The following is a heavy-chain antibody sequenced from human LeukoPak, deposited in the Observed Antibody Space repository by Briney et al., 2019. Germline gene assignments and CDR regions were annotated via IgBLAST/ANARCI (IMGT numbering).Heavy chain of an antibody. CDR1: GGSFSGYY. CDR2: INHSGST. D-gene: IGHD3-10*01. Sequence: SETLSLTCAVYGGSFSGYYWSWIRQPPGKGLEWIGEINHSGSTNYNPSLKSRVTISVDTSKNQFSLKLSSVTAADTAVYYCARVLWSTSHYYYYYMDVWGKGTTVTISS. CDR3: ARVLWSTSHYYYYYMDV. J-gene: IGHJ6*03. V-gene: IGHV4-34*01.